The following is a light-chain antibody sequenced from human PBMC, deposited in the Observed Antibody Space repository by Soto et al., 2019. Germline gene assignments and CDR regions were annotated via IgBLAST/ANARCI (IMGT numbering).Light chain of an antibody. J-gene: IGKJ4*01. CDR2: WAS. Sequence: DIVMTQSPDSLAVSLGERATINCKSSQSVLYSSDNKNYLAWYQQKPGQPPKLLIYWASTRDSGVPDRFSGSRSGGYFTLTISSLQAEDVAVYYCQQYYSTLTFGGGTKVEIK. CDR3: QQYYSTLT. CDR1: QSVLYSSDNKNY. V-gene: IGKV4-1*01.